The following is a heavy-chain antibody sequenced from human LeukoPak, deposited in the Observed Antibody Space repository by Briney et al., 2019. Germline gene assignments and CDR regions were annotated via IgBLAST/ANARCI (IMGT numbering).Heavy chain of an antibody. J-gene: IGHJ4*02. D-gene: IGHD5-18*01. CDR2: INPDGDKK. CDR3: ARDLAYSRLDY. Sequence: GGSLRLSCAVSGLTFSSSWMDWVRQAPGKGLEWVASINPDGDKKYSADSVKGRFTISRDNAENSLYLQMNSLRVEDTAFYYCARDLAYSRLDYWGQGMLVTVSS. CDR1: GLTFSSSW. V-gene: IGHV3-7*01.